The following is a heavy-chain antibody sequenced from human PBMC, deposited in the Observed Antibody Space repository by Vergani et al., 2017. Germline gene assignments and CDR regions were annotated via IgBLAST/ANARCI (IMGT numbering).Heavy chain of an antibody. D-gene: IGHD6-13*01. CDR2: ISWNSGSI. J-gene: IGHJ4*02. Sequence: EVQLVESGGGLVQPGRSLRLSCAASGFTFDDYAMHWVRQAPGKGLEWVSGISWNSGSIGYADSVKGRFTISRDNAKNSLYLQMNSLRAEDTALYYCATGSSSIYYFDYWGQGTLVTVSS. V-gene: IGHV3-9*01. CDR3: ATGSSSIYYFDY. CDR1: GFTFDDYA.